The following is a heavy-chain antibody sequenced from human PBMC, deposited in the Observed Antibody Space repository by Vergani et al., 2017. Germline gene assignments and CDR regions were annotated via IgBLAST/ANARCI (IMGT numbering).Heavy chain of an antibody. CDR3: ARAVTHIVVVIAIQGGNWFDP. D-gene: IGHD2-21*01. CDR1: GGSLSGNY. J-gene: IGHJ5*02. Sequence: QVQLQQWGAGLLKPSETLSLTCAVYGGSLSGNYWSWIRQSPGTGLEWIGEINHSGSTNYNPSLKSRVTISVDTSKNQFSLKLSSVTAADTAVYYCARAVTHIVVVIAIQGGNWFDPWGQGTLVTVSS. V-gene: IGHV4-34*01. CDR2: INHSGST.